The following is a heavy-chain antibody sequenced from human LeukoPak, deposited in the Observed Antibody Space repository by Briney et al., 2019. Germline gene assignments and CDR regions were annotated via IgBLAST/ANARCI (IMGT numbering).Heavy chain of an antibody. CDR3: VRDYYGSGSYPPFDP. V-gene: IGHV1-2*02. CDR1: GYTFTGYY. Sequence: GASVKVSRKAPGYTFTGYYMHWVRQAPGQGLEWMGWINPNSGGTHYAQNFQGRVTMTTDTSISTAYMDLSSLRSDDTAIYYCVRDYYGSGSYPPFDPWGHGTLVTVSS. D-gene: IGHD3-10*01. J-gene: IGHJ5*02. CDR2: INPNSGGT.